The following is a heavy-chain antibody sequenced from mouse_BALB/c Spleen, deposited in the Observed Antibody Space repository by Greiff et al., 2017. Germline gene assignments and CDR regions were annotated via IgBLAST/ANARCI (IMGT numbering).Heavy chain of an antibody. D-gene: IGHD1-2*01. CDR3: AREGVLTTATAY. V-gene: IGHV5-4*02. Sequence: EVQLVESGGGLVKPGGSLKLSCAASGFTFSDYYMYWVRQTPEKRLEWVATISDGGSYTYYPDSVKGRFTISRDNAKNNLYLQMSSLKSEDTAMYYCAREGVLTTATAYWGQGTLVTVSA. CDR1: GFTFSDYY. J-gene: IGHJ3*01. CDR2: ISDGGSYT.